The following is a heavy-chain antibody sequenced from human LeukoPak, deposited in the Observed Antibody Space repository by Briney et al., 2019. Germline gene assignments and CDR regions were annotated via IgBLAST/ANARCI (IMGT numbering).Heavy chain of an antibody. J-gene: IGHJ6*02. V-gene: IGHV4-34*01. CDR2: INHSGST. CDR3: ASIGSSSWYYYYGMDV. CDR1: GGSFSGYY. Sequence: PSETLSLTCAVYGGSFSGYYWSWIRQPPGKGLEWIGEINHSGSTNYNPSLKSRVTISVDTSKNQFSLKLSSVTAADTAVYYCASIGSSSWYYYYGMDVWGQGTTVTVSS. D-gene: IGHD6-13*01.